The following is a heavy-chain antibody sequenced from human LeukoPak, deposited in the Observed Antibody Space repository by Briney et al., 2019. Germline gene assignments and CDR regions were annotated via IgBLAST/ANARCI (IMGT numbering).Heavy chain of an antibody. CDR2: ISGSGGST. CDR1: GFTFSSYA. J-gene: IGHJ4*02. V-gene: IGHV3-23*01. CDR3: ARTEQIAARPPFDY. D-gene: IGHD6-6*01. Sequence: GGSLRLSYAASGFTFSSYAMSWVRQAPGKGLEWVSAISGSGGSTYYADSVKGRFTISRDNSKNTLYLQMNSLRAEDTAVYYCARTEQIAARPPFDYWGQGTLVTVSS.